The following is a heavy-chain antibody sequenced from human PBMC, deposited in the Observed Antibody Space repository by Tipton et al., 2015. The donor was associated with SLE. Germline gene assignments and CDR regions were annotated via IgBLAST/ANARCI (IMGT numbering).Heavy chain of an antibody. Sequence: SLRLSCAASGFTFSSYGMHWVRQAPGKGLEWVAFIRYDGSNKYYADSVKGRFTISRDNSKNTLYLQMNSLRAEDTAVYYCARDLSYGYTYYYYTDVWGKGTTVTVSS. CDR2: IRYDGSNK. V-gene: IGHV3-30*02. CDR3: ARDLSYGYTYYYYTDV. D-gene: IGHD5-18*01. CDR1: GFTFSSYG. J-gene: IGHJ6*03.